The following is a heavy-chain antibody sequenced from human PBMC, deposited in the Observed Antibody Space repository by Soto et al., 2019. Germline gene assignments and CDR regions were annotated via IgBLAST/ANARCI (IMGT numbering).Heavy chain of an antibody. CDR1: GGTFSSYA. CDR2: IIPIFGTA. Sequence: SVKVSCKASGGTFSSYAISWVRQAPGQGLEWMGGIIPIFGTANYAQKFQGRVTITADESTSTAYMELSSLRSEDTAVYYCARDLFGSSSFDYWGQGTPVTVSS. J-gene: IGHJ4*02. D-gene: IGHD6-6*01. CDR3: ARDLFGSSSFDY. V-gene: IGHV1-69*13.